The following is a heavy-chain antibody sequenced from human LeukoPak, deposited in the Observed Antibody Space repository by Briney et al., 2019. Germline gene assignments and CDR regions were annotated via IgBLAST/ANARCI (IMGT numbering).Heavy chain of an antibody. CDR1: GGSISSYY. V-gene: IGHV4-4*07. CDR3: ARVTPEYNWNDANDAFDI. D-gene: IGHD1-1*01. CDR2: IYTSGST. Sequence: PSETLSLTCTVSGGSISSYYWSWIRQPAGKGLEWIGRIYTSGSTNYNPSLKSRVTMSVDTSKNQFSLKLSSVTAADTAVYYCARVTPEYNWNDANDAFDIWGQGTMVTVSS. J-gene: IGHJ3*02.